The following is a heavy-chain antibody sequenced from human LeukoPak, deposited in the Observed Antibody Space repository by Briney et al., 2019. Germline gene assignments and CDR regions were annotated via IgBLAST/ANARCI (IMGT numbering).Heavy chain of an antibody. V-gene: IGHV3-7*01. CDR1: GFTFISYR. CDR2: IKQDGSEK. CDR3: ARAFGWFGEYTFDY. J-gene: IGHJ4*02. D-gene: IGHD3-10*01. Sequence: GGSLRLPCAAPGFTFISYRMSWVRQAPGKGLGWLANIKQDGSEKYYVDSVKGRLTISRDNAKNSLYLQMNSLRAEDTAVYYCARAFGWFGEYTFDYWGQGTLVTVSS.